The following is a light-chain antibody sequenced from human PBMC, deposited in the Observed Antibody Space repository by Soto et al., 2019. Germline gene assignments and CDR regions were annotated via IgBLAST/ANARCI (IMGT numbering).Light chain of an antibody. CDR1: QSVTNN. CDR2: SAS. V-gene: IGKV3-15*01. J-gene: IGKJ3*01. Sequence: EIVMTQSPATLSVSPGEGATLSCRASQSVTNNLAWYQQKPGQSPRLLIYSASTRATGIPASFSCSGSGTEFTPTFTRLQSEDFAVDYYQQYTSWPNTFGPGTKVDIK. CDR3: QQYTSWPNT.